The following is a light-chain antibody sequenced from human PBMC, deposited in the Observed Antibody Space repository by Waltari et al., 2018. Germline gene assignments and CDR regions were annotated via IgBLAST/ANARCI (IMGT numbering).Light chain of an antibody. V-gene: IGLV2-14*03. Sequence: QSALTQPASVSGSPGQSITIPCTGTPSDVGTYNYVPRYQQRPGKAPKLIIYDVTKRPSGVSNRFSGSKSGNTASLTISGLQAEDEADYYCSSYTSSTTSVVFGGGTKVTVL. CDR2: DVT. CDR3: SSYTSSTTSVV. J-gene: IGLJ2*01. CDR1: PSDVGTYNY.